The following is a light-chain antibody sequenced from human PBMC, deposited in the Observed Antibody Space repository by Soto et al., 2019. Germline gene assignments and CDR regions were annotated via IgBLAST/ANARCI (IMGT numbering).Light chain of an antibody. V-gene: IGKV3-20*01. Sequence: EIVMTQSPATLSVSPWERSTLSFRASQNIISNLAWYQQKPGQAPRLLIYGASNRATGIPDRFSGSGSGTDFTLTISRLEPEDFAAYYCQQYGSSGTFGQGTKVDIK. J-gene: IGKJ1*01. CDR3: QQYGSSGT. CDR1: QNIISN. CDR2: GAS.